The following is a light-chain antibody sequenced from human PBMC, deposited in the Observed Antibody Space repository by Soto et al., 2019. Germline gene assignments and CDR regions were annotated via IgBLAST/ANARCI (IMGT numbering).Light chain of an antibody. CDR1: SSDVGGYNY. CDR2: DVS. Sequence: QSALTQPASVSGSPGPSITISCTGTSSDVGGYNYVSWYQQHPGKAPKLMIYDVSNRPSGVSNRFSGSKSGNTASLTISGLQAEDEADYYCRSYTSSSTVVFGGGTKLTVL. V-gene: IGLV2-14*01. CDR3: RSYTSSSTVV. J-gene: IGLJ2*01.